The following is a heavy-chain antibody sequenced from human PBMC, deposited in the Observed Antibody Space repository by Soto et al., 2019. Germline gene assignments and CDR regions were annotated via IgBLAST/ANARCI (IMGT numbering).Heavy chain of an antibody. CDR3: TTDLDYDISAGLDF. V-gene: IGHV3-15*01. CDR1: GFTFSNAG. CDR2: IKSKTDDGAT. D-gene: IGHD3-9*01. Sequence: EVQLVESGGGLVQPGGSLRLSCAASGFTFSNAGMSWVRQAPGKGLEWVGRIKSKTDDGATDYAAPVKGRFHISRGDSKDTRYPQMNRRKTEGSGVYYCTTDLDYDISAGLDFWGQGTLVTVSS. J-gene: IGHJ4*02.